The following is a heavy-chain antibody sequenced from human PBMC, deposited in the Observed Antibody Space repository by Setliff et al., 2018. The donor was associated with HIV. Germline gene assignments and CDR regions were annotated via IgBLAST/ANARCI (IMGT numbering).Heavy chain of an antibody. J-gene: IGHJ3*01. Sequence: GGSLRLSCAASGFMFNIYEMNWVRQAPGKGLEWVSYISTSGSTIYYADSVKGRFTISRDNSKNTLYLQMNGLRAEDTAVYYCAKDWDITIFAVVIGGGFDFWGQGALVTVSS. CDR3: AKDWDITIFAVVIGGGFDF. D-gene: IGHD3-3*01. V-gene: IGHV3-48*03. CDR2: ISTSGSTI. CDR1: GFMFNIYE.